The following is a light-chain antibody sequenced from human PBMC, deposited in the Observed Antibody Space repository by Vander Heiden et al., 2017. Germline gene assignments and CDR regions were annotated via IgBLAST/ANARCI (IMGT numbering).Light chain of an antibody. CDR3: TSYAGNKKV. CDR2: EVS. CDR1: SSDVGGYKY. Sequence: QSALTQPASVSGSPGQSITISCTGTSSDVGGYKYVSWYQQHPGKAPKLIIYEVSNRPSGVTNRFSGSKSGNTASLTISGLQAEDEAYYHCTSYAGNKKVFGGGTKVTV. J-gene: IGLJ2*01. V-gene: IGLV2-14*01.